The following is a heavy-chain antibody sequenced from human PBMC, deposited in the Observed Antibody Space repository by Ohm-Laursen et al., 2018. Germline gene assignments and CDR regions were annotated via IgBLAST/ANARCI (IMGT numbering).Heavy chain of an antibody. V-gene: IGHV4-59*01. CDR2: IYYSGST. J-gene: IGHJ4*02. D-gene: IGHD3-22*01. Sequence: TLSLTCTVSGDSISSYYWSWIRQPPGKGLEWIGYIYYSGSTNYNPSLKSRVTISVDTSKNQFSLKLSSVTAADTAVYYCASGREEGYYDSSGYYGFDYWGQGTLVTVSS. CDR3: ASGREEGYYDSSGYYGFDY. CDR1: GDSISSYY.